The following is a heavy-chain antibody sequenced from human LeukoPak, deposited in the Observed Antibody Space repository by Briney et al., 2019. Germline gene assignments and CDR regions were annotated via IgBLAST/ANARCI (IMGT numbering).Heavy chain of an antibody. CDR3: VSGTTYFDY. CDR2: ISASRSTI. V-gene: IGHV3-48*02. CDR1: GSTFTSYS. Sequence: GGSLRLSCAASGSTFTSYSMNWVRQAPGKGLEWVSYISASRSTIYFADSVKGRFTISRDNAKNSLYLQMNSLRDEDTAVYYCVSGTTYFDYWGQGTLVTVSS. D-gene: IGHD1-14*01. J-gene: IGHJ4*02.